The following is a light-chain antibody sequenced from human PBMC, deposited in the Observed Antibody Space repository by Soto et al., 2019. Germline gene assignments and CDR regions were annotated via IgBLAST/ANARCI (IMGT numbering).Light chain of an antibody. V-gene: IGLV2-14*01. CDR1: SSDLGGYNY. Sequence: QSVLTQPASVSGSPGQSITISCTGTSSDLGGYNYVSWYQQHPGKAPRLVIYDVSNRPSGVSNRFSGSKSGNTASLSISGLQAEDEADYYCGSSNSSSTLLYVFATGNKVTVL. J-gene: IGLJ1*01. CDR3: GSSNSSSTLLYV. CDR2: DVS.